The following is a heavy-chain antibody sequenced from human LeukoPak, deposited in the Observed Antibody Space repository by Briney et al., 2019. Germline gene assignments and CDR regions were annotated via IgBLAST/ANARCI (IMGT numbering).Heavy chain of an antibody. CDR3: ARDAYGDYVVDY. CDR2: INSDRSST. CDR1: GFTFSSYW. D-gene: IGHD4-17*01. J-gene: IGHJ4*02. V-gene: IGHV3-74*01. Sequence: GGSLRLSCAASGFTFSSYWMHWVRQAPGKGLVWVSRINSDRSSTSYADSVKGRFTISRDNAKNTLYLQMNSLRAEDTAVYYCARDAYGDYVVDYWGQGILVTVSS.